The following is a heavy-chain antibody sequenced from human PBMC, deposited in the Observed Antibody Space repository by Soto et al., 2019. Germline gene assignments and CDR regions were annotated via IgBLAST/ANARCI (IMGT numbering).Heavy chain of an antibody. D-gene: IGHD4-17*01. Sequence: PGWSLRLSCAASGFTFSSYAMHWVRQAPGKGLEWVAVISYDGSNKYYADSVKGRFTISRDNSKNTLYLQMNSLRAEDTAVYYCARVVTVTTFMRVDYYYYGMDVWGQGATVTVSS. CDR3: ARVVTVTTFMRVDYYYYGMDV. J-gene: IGHJ6*02. CDR1: GFTFSSYA. V-gene: IGHV3-30-3*01. CDR2: ISYDGSNK.